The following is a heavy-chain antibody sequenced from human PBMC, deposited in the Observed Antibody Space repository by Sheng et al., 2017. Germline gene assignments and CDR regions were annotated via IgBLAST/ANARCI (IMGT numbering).Heavy chain of an antibody. Sequence: EVQLVESGGGLVQPGGSLRLSCAASGFTFRSYWMHWVRQVPGKGLVWVSRVNSDGTNTNYADSVKGRFTISRDNAKNTLYLQMNSLRVEDTAVYYCTPLHQIVDIWGQGTMVTVSS. J-gene: IGHJ3*02. CDR1: GFTFRSYW. CDR2: VNSDGTNT. V-gene: IGHV3-74*01. CDR3: TPLHQIVDI. D-gene: IGHD2-2*01.